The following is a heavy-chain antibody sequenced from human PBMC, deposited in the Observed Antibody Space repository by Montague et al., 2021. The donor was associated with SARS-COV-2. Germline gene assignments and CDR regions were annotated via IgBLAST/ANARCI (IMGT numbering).Heavy chain of an antibody. Sequence: SETLSLTCAVYGGPFSGYYWSWIRQPPGKGLEWIGEINHSGSTNXNPSLKSRVTISVDTSKNQFSLKLSSVTAADTAVYYCARGRRILLWFGELFSGGDYYGMDVWGQGTTVTVSS. J-gene: IGHJ6*02. D-gene: IGHD3-10*01. CDR2: INHSGST. CDR3: ARGRRILLWFGELFSGGDYYGMDV. CDR1: GGPFSGYY. V-gene: IGHV4-34*01.